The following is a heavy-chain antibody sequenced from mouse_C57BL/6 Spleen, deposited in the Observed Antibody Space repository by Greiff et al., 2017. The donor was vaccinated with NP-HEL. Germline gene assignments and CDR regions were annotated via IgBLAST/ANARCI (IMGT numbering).Heavy chain of an antibody. CDR3: ARSLTGNYAMDY. CDR1: GFTFSDYY. Sequence: EVQVVESGGGGVQPGGSLKLSCAASGFTFSDYYMYWVRQTPEKRLEWVAYIRNGGGSTYYPDTVKGRFTISRDNAKNTLYLQMSRLKSEDTAMYYCARSLTGNYAMDYWGQGTSVTVSS. CDR2: IRNGGGST. D-gene: IGHD6-1*01. J-gene: IGHJ4*01. V-gene: IGHV5-12*01.